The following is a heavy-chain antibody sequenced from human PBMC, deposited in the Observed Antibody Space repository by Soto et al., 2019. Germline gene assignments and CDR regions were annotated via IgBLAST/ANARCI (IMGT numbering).Heavy chain of an antibody. CDR3: AKNSGSGSPPTLYFYYYMDV. Sequence: GGSLRLSCVASGFTFSIYAMTWVRQAPWKGLECVSTISGSGGSTYYADSVKGRFTISRDNSKNMLYLQMNSLRAEDTAVYYCAKNSGSGSPPTLYFYYYMDVWGKGTTVTVSS. D-gene: IGHD3-10*01. J-gene: IGHJ6*03. CDR2: ISGSGGST. CDR1: GFTFSIYA. V-gene: IGHV3-23*01.